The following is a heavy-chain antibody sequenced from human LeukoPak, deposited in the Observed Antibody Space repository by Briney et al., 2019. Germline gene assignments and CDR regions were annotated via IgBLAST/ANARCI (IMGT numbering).Heavy chain of an antibody. J-gene: IGHJ4*02. V-gene: IGHV1-8*01. CDR3: ARVHYYDSSGYPVDY. CDR2: MNPNSGNT. D-gene: IGHD3-22*01. Sequence: ASVKVPCKASGYTFTSYDINWVRQATGQGLEWMGWMNPNSGNTGYAQKFQGRITMTRNTSISTAYMELRSLRSDDTAVYYCARVHYYDSSGYPVDYWGQGTLVTVSS. CDR1: GYTFTSYD.